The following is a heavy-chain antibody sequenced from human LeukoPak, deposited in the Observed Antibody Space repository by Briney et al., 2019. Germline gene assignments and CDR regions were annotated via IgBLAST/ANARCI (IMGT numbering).Heavy chain of an antibody. CDR2: ISGSGGST. CDR1: GFTFSSYA. Sequence: PGGSLRLSCAASGFTFSSYAMSWVRQAPGKGLEWVSAISGSGGSTYYADSVKGRFTISRDNAKNSLYLQMNSLRAEDTAVYYRARVARDHSSGWTDDAFDIWGQGTMVTVSS. CDR3: ARVARDHSSGWTDDAFDI. J-gene: IGHJ3*02. V-gene: IGHV3-23*01. D-gene: IGHD6-19*01.